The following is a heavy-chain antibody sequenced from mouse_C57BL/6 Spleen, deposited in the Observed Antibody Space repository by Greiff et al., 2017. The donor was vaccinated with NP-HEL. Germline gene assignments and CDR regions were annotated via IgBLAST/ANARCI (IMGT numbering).Heavy chain of an antibody. CDR1: GYTFTDYY. J-gene: IGHJ1*03. Sequence: EVQLQQSGPELVKPGASVKISCKASGYTFTDYYMNWVKQSHGKSLEWIGDINPNNGGTSYNQKFKGKATLTVDKSSSTAYMELRSLTSEDSAVYYCGGGNYEYFDVWGTGTTVTVSS. V-gene: IGHV1-26*01. CDR3: GGGNYEYFDV. D-gene: IGHD2-1*01. CDR2: INPNNGGT.